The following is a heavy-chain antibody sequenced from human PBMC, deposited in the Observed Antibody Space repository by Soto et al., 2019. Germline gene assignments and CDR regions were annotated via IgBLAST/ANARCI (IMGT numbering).Heavy chain of an antibody. CDR2: VYYTGNT. CDR3: ARSDFWSGYYTDY. CDR1: GGSISSGDYH. V-gene: IGHV4-30-4*08. Sequence: SETLSLTCTVSGGSISSGDYHWSWIRQPPGKGLEWIGFVYYTGNTYYNTSLKSRVTISVDTSKNQFSLKLSSVTAADTAVYYCARSDFWSGYYTDYWGQGTLVTVSS. J-gene: IGHJ4*02. D-gene: IGHD3-3*01.